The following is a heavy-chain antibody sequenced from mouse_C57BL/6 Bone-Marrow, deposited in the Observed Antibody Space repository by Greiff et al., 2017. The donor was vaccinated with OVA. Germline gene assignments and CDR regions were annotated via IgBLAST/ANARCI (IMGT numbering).Heavy chain of an antibody. CDR2: IFPGSGST. CDR1: GYTFTDYY. J-gene: IGHJ4*01. Sequence: VKLVESGPELVKPGASVKISCKASGYTFTDYYINWVKQRPGQGLEWIGWIFPGSGSTYYNEKFKGKATLTVDKSSSTAYMLLSSLTSEDSAVYFCARSRRRFYAMDYWGQGTSVTVSS. V-gene: IGHV1-75*01. CDR3: ARSRRRFYAMDY.